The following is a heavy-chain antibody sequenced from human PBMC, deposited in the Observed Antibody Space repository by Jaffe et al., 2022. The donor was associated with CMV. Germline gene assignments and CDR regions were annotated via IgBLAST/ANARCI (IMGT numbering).Heavy chain of an antibody. Sequence: QVQLVQSGAEVKKPGASVKVSCKASGYTFTSYYMHWVRQAPGQGLEWMGIINPSGGSTSYAQKFQGRVTMTRDTSTSTVYMELSSLRSEDTAVYYCAGSKYCTNGVCSQGGRSFDYWGQGTLVTVSS. D-gene: IGHD2-8*01. CDR3: AGSKYCTNGVCSQGGRSFDY. V-gene: IGHV1-46*01. J-gene: IGHJ4*02. CDR1: GYTFTSYY. CDR2: INPSGGST.